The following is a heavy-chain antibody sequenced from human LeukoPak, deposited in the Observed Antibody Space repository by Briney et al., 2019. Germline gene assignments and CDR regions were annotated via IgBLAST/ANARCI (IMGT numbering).Heavy chain of an antibody. CDR3: AGDPLVVPGAMFRGFFDY. V-gene: IGHV3-30*04. CDR1: GFTFSSYA. CDR2: ISYDGSNK. Sequence: PGGSLRLSCAASGFTFSSYAMHWVRQAPGKGLEWVAVISYDGSNKYYADSVKGRFTISRDNSKNTLYLQMNSLRAEDTAVYYCAGDPLVVPGAMFRGFFDYRGQGTLVTVSS. J-gene: IGHJ4*02. D-gene: IGHD2-2*01.